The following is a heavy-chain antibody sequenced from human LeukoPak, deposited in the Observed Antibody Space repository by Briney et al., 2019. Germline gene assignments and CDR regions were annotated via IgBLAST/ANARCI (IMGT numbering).Heavy chain of an antibody. CDR3: ARVGLKEFDP. CDR2: IIPIFGTA. V-gene: IGHV1-69*13. Sequence: SVKVSCKASGGTFSSYAISWVRQAPGLGLEWMGGIIPIFGTANYAQKFQGRVTITADESTSTAYMELSSLRSEDTAVYYCARVGLKEFDPWGQGTLVTVSS. CDR1: GGTFSSYA. J-gene: IGHJ5*02.